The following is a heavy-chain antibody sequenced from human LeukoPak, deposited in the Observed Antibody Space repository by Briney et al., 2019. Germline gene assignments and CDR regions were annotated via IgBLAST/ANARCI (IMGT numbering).Heavy chain of an antibody. V-gene: IGHV4-39*07. CDR3: ASGSGYPFLN. CDR1: GGSISSSSYY. D-gene: IGHD3-3*01. Sequence: PSETLSLTCTVYGGSISSSSYYWGWIRQPPGKGLEWIGSIYYRGFTYYNPSLKSRVTMSVDTSKNQFSLKLSSVTAADTAVYYCASGSGYPFLNWGQGTLVTVSS. J-gene: IGHJ4*02. CDR2: IYYRGFT.